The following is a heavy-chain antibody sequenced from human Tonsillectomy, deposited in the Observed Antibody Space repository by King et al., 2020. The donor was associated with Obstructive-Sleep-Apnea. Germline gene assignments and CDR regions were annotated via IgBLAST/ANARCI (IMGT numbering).Heavy chain of an antibody. D-gene: IGHD2-8*01. CDR2: ISSSGGST. CDR3: AKEKGCTNGVCYRSYYYYGMDV. Sequence: EVQLVESGGGLVQPGGSLRISCAASGFTFSSYAMSWGRQAPGKGLEWVSAISSSGGSTYYADSVKGRFTISRDNSKNTLYLQMNSLRAEDTAVYYCAKEKGCTNGVCYRSYYYYGMDVWGQGTTVTVSS. V-gene: IGHV3-23*04. CDR1: GFTFSSYA. J-gene: IGHJ6*02.